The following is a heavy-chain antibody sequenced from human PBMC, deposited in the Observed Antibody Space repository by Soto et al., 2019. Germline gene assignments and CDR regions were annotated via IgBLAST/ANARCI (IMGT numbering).Heavy chain of an antibody. CDR3: ARDGNWRLDY. V-gene: IGHV6-1*01. J-gene: IGHJ4*02. D-gene: IGHD1-1*01. CDR2: TNYESQWSS. CDR1: GDSVSDSSVS. Sequence: PSQTLSLTCAISGDSVSDSSVSWNWIRQSPSRGLEWLGRTNYESQWSSVYAVSVKSRITINADTSKNQFSLHLNSVTPEDTAVYYCARDGNWRLDYWGQGALVTVSS.